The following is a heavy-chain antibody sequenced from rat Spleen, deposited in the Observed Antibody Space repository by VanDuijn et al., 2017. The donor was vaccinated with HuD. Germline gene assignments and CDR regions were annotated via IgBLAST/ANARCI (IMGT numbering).Heavy chain of an antibody. J-gene: IGHJ2*01. V-gene: IGHV5-31*01. Sequence: EVQLVESGGGLVQPGRSLKLSCVASGFTFSNYWMTWIRRAPGKGLEWVASITDTGGSTYYPDSVKGRFTISRDNAKSTLYLQMDSLRSEDTATYYCSTAGSFTDYYFAGGFDYWGQGVMVTVSS. CDR3: STAGSFTDYYFAGGFDY. D-gene: IGHD1-6*01. CDR1: GFTFSNYW. CDR2: ITDTGGST.